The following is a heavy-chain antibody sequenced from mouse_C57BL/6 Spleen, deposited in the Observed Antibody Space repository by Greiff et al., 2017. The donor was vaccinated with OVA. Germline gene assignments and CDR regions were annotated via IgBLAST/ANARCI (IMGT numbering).Heavy chain of an antibody. D-gene: IGHD1-1*01. CDR3: ARSGTTVVVHWYFDV. V-gene: IGHV1-42*01. J-gene: IGHJ1*03. Sequence: VQLKESGPELVKPGASVKISCKASGYSFTGYYMNWVKQSPEKSLEWIGEINPSTGGTTYNQKFKAKATLTVDKSSSTAYMQLKSLTSEDSAVYYCARSGTTVVVHWYFDVWGTGTTVTVSS. CDR2: INPSTGGT. CDR1: GYSFTGYY.